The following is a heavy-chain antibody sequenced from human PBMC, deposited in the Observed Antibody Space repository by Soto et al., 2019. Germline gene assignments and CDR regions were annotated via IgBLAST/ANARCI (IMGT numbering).Heavy chain of an antibody. Sequence: EVQLVESGGGLVQPGGSLRLSCAASGFTFSSYEMNWVRQAPGKGLEWVSYISISGSTKYYADSVKGRFTISRDNAKKSMYLQMNSLRAEDTAVYYCARVFTLEAARPYYYYYGMDVWGQGTTFTVSS. CDR1: GFTFSSYE. D-gene: IGHD3-3*01. J-gene: IGHJ6*02. V-gene: IGHV3-48*03. CDR2: ISISGSTK. CDR3: ARVFTLEAARPYYYYYGMDV.